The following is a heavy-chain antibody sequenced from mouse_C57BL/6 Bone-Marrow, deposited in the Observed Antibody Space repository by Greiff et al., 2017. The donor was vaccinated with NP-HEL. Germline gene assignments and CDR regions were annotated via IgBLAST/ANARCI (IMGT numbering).Heavy chain of an antibody. CDR1: GFNIKDDY. J-gene: IGHJ2*01. CDR3: PTYYGSFDY. CDR2: IDPENGDT. V-gene: IGHV14-4*01. Sequence: DVKLVESGAELVRPGASVKLSCTASGFNIKDDYMHWVKQRPEQGLEWIGWIDPENGDTEYASKFQGKATITADTSSNTAYLQLSSLTSEDTAVYYCPTYYGSFDYWGQGTTLTVSS. D-gene: IGHD2-2*01.